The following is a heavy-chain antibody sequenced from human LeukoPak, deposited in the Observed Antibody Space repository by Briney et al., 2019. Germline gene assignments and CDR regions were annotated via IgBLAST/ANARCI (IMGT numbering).Heavy chain of an antibody. CDR2: ISGGAVTT. CDR3: AKEEAGATWVGY. Sequence: PGGSLTLSCAASGLTFSSYAMSWVRHAPGEGREWVSAISGGAVTTSYADCVKGRFTISRDNSKNTRYLQMNSLRAEDTALYYCAKEEAGATWVGYWGQGTLVTVSS. V-gene: IGHV3-23*01. J-gene: IGHJ4*02. D-gene: IGHD1-1*01. CDR1: GLTFSSYA.